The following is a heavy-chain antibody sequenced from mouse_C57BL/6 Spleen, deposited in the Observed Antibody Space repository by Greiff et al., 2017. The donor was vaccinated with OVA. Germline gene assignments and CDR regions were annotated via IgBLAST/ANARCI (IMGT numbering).Heavy chain of an antibody. V-gene: IGHV1-15*01. D-gene: IGHD1-1*01. CDR2: IDPETGGT. CDR1: GYTFTDYE. J-gene: IGHJ4*01. CDR3: TRGGYYGSSVYAMDY. Sequence: QVQLKQSGAELVRPGASVTLSCKASGYTFTDYEMHWVKQTPVHGLEWIGAIDPETGGTAYNQKFKGKAILTSDKSSSTAYMELRSLTSEDSAVYYCTRGGYYGSSVYAMDYWGQGTSVTVSS.